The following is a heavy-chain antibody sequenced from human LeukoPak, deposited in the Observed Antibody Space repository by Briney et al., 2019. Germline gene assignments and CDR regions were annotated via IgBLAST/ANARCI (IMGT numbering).Heavy chain of an antibody. CDR2: IRDDSNGT. Sequence: GGSLRLSCAASGFTFNKSPMNWVRQAPGKGLEWISNIRDDSNGTTYADSVKGRFTISRDNAKNSLYLQINSLRAEDTAVYYCVKDLNWAFDYWGQGTLVTVSS. CDR1: GFTFNKSP. CDR3: VKDLNWAFDY. V-gene: IGHV3-48*01. J-gene: IGHJ4*02. D-gene: IGHD3-16*01.